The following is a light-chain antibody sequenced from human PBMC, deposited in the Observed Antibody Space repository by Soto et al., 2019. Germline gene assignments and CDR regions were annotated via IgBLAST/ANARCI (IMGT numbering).Light chain of an antibody. V-gene: IGKV2-28*01. J-gene: IGKJ1*01. CDR2: LGS. CDR1: QSLLHSNGYNY. Sequence: DIVMTQSQLSLPVTPGEPASISCRSSQSLLHSNGYNYLDWYLQKPGQSPQLLIYLGSNRAPGVPDRFSGSGSGTDFTLKISRVEAEDVGVYYCMQALQTPRTFGQGTKVEIK. CDR3: MQALQTPRT.